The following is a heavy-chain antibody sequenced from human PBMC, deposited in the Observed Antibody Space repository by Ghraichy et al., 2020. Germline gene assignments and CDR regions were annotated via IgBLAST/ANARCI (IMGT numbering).Heavy chain of an antibody. D-gene: IGHD2-21*01. Sequence: LSLTCAASGFTFSNYAMNWVRLAPERGLEWVSSISAIGDRTYYADSVNGRFTISRDNSKNTLYLEMNTLRADDTAVYYCARFSACGGHCPGDYWGQGALVTVSS. CDR3: ARFSACGGHCPGDY. V-gene: IGHV3-23*01. CDR1: GFTFSNYA. J-gene: IGHJ4*02. CDR2: ISAIGDRT.